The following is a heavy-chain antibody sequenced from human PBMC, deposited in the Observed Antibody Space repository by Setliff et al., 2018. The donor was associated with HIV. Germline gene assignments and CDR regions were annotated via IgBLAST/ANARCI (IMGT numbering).Heavy chain of an antibody. CDR1: GFTFSSYA. CDR3: ARDKTAVYGSANYYKSPLGF. CDR2: ISFDGSNK. J-gene: IGHJ4*02. D-gene: IGHD3-10*01. Sequence: PGGSLRLSCAASGFTFSSYAMHWVRQGPGKGLEWVAVISFDGSNKYYADSVKGRFTISRDNAKNSLYLEMSSLRAEDTAFYYCARDKTAVYGSANYYKSPLGFWGQGTLVTVSS. V-gene: IGHV3-30*04.